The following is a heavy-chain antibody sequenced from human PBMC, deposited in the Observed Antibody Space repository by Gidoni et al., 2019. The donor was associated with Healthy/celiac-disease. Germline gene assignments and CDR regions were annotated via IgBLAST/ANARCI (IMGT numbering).Heavy chain of an antibody. V-gene: IGHV3-66*01. CDR2: IYSGGST. CDR3: ARDLWDSSGWNY. CDR1: GFTVRSNY. J-gene: IGHJ4*02. D-gene: IGHD6-19*01. Sequence: EVQLVESGGGLVQPGGSLRLSCSASGFTVRSNYMSWVRQAPGKGLEWVSVIYSGGSTYYADYVKGRFTISRDNSKNTLYLQMNSLRAEDTAVYYCARDLWDSSGWNYWGQGTLVTVSS.